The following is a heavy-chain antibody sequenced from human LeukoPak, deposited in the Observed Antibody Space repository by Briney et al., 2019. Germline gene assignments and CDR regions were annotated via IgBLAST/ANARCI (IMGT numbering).Heavy chain of an antibody. D-gene: IGHD1-7*01. V-gene: IGHV3-30*03. CDR3: ARETGNYYFDF. CDR2: ISYDGRDK. J-gene: IGHJ4*02. CDR1: GFTLSSSV. Sequence: GGSLRLSCAASGFTLSSSVMHWVRQAPGKGLEWVAAISYDGRDKYFADSVKGRFTNSRDNSKNTVDLQVNGLRAEDTAVYYCARETGNYYFDFWGQGTLVTVSS.